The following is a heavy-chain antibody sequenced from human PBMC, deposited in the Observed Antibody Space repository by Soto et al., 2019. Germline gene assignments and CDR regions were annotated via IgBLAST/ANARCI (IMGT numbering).Heavy chain of an antibody. CDR1: GFTFSSYA. CDR2: ISGGGGST. V-gene: IGHV3-23*01. Sequence: GGSLRLSCAASGFTFSSYAMSWVRQAPGKGLEWVSAISGGGGSTYYADSVKGRFTISRDNSKNTLYVQMNSLRAEDTAVYYCAKGSDIVGVHWFDPWGQGTLVTVSS. J-gene: IGHJ5*02. D-gene: IGHD2-15*01. CDR3: AKGSDIVGVHWFDP.